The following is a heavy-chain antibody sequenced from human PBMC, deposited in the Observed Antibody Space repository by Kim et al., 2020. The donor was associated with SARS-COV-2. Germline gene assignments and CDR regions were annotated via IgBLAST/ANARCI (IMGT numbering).Heavy chain of an antibody. D-gene: IGHD7-27*01. V-gene: IGHV3-23*01. CDR2: IGASGTGT. Sequence: GGSLRLSCAASGFIFSGYAMSWVRQAPGEGLEWASTIGASGTGTFYADSVKGRFTISRDNSRNTVYLHMNSLRAEDTAAYYCAKDLGQTNRRSPFDYWGQATLVTVSS. CDR3: AKDLGQTNRRSPFDY. J-gene: IGHJ4*02. CDR1: GFIFSGYA.